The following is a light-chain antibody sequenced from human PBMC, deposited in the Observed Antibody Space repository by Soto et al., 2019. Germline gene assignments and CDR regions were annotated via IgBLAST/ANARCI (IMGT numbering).Light chain of an antibody. CDR2: SVS. Sequence: EIVMTQSPATLSVSPGERATLSCRASRSVSSTVAWYQQKPGQAPRLLIYSVSTRATGIPARFSGSGSGTEFTLTISGLQSEDFAVYYCQQYNDWPTTFGQGTKVEFK. V-gene: IGKV3-15*01. CDR3: QQYNDWPTT. J-gene: IGKJ1*01. CDR1: RSVSST.